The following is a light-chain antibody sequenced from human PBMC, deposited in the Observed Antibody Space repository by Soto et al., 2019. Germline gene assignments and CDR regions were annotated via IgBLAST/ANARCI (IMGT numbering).Light chain of an antibody. CDR3: QQSYSTPRT. CDR1: QSISNY. Sequence: DIQMTQYPSSLAVSVGDSVTITCRASQSISNYLNWYQQKPGKAPKLLIYAASTLQSGVPSRFSGSGSGTDFTLNVSSLQPEDFAPYYCQQSYSTPRTFGQGTKVEIK. CDR2: AAS. V-gene: IGKV1-39*01. J-gene: IGKJ1*01.